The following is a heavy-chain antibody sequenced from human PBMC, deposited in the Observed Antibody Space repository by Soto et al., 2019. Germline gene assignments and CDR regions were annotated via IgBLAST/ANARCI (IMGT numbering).Heavy chain of an antibody. J-gene: IGHJ4*02. V-gene: IGHV3-23*01. Sequence: GGSLRLSCAASGFTFRGYAMSWVRQAPGKGLEWVTAITGSGGNTYHADSVKGRFTISRDNSKNTLYLQMNSLRAEDTAVYYCAKGSANASPYYFDFWGPGTLVTVSS. D-gene: IGHD3-16*01. CDR1: GFTFRGYA. CDR2: ITGSGGNT. CDR3: AKGSANASPYYFDF.